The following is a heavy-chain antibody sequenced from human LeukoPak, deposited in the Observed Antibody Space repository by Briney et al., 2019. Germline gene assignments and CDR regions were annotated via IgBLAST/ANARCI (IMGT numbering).Heavy chain of an antibody. V-gene: IGHV3-23*01. CDR2: FGAGDGRT. D-gene: IGHD6-13*01. CDR1: GFTFSSYA. CDR3: ARDRAAKARVGGMDV. Sequence: GGSLRLSCAGSGFTFSSYAMSWVRQAPGKGLEWVSAFGAGDGRTYYADSVKGRFTISIDNSKNTLFLQMNSLRADDTAIYYCARDRAAKARVGGMDVWGQGTTVIVSS. J-gene: IGHJ6*02.